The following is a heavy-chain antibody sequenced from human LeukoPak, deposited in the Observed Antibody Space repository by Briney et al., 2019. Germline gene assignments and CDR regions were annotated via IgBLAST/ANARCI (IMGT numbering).Heavy chain of an antibody. CDR3: ARAPDDYGGN. CDR1: GFTFSSYS. D-gene: IGHD4-23*01. V-gene: IGHV3-21*01. Sequence: GGSLRLSCAASGFTFSSYSMNWVRQAPGKGLEWVSSISSSSSYIYYADSVKGRFTISRDNAKNSLYLQMYSLRAEDTAVYYCARAPDDYGGNWGQGTLVTVSS. CDR2: ISSSSSYI. J-gene: IGHJ4*02.